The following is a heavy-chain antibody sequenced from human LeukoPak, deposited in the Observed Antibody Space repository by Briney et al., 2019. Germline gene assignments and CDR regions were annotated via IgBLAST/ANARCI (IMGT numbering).Heavy chain of an antibody. CDR1: GGSISSGPYY. Sequence: SETLSLTCTVSGGSISSGPYYWGWIRQPPGKGLEWIGNIYYGENTYYNPSLKSRVTISIDTSKNQFYLKLSSLTAADTAVYYCARACKKDYYYYMGGWGKGTTVTVSS. J-gene: IGHJ6*03. CDR3: ARACKKDYYYYMGG. D-gene: IGHD2/OR15-2a*01. CDR2: IYYGENT. V-gene: IGHV4-39*01.